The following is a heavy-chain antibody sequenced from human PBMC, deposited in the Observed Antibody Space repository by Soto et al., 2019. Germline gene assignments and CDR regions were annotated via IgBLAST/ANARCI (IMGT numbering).Heavy chain of an antibody. CDR2: IYYTGIT. V-gene: IGHV4-59*02. D-gene: IGHD3-22*01. CDR3: ARAPLMNHDSRGYHFYFDF. CDR1: GGSVSCYY. Sequence: PSETLSLTCTVSGGSVSCYYWNWIRQPPGKGLEWIGYIYYTGITNYNPSLKSQVTISVETSKNQFSLHLDSVTAADTAVYCCARAPLMNHDSRGYHFYFDFWGRGSLVTVSA. J-gene: IGHJ4*02.